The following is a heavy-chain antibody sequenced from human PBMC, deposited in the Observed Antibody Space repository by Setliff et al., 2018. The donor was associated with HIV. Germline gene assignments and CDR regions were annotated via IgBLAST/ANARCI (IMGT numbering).Heavy chain of an antibody. CDR3: ARKYTGGPLDY. CDR2: ISTYNGNT. V-gene: IGHV1-18*01. D-gene: IGHD6-19*01. CDR1: GYTLTDLS. Sequence: ASVKVSCKVSGYTLTDLSIHWVRQAPGQGLEWMGWISTYNGNTHYAQKLQGRVTMTTDTSTSTAYMELRSLRSDDTAMYYCARKYTGGPLDYWGQGTLVTVSS. J-gene: IGHJ4*02.